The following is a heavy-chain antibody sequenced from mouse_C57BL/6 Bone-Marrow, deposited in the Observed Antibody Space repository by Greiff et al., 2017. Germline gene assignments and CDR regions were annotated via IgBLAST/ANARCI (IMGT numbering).Heavy chain of an antibody. J-gene: IGHJ2*01. CDR3: ACLGYDEGGYFDY. CDR2: IDPNSGGT. Sequence: VQLQQPGAELVKPGASVKLSCKASGYTFTSYWMHWVKQRPGRGLEWIGRIDPNSGGTKYNEKFKSKATLTVDKPSSPAYMQLSSLTSEDSAVSVCACLGYDEGGYFDYWGQGTTLTVSS. V-gene: IGHV1-72*01. CDR1: GYTFTSYW. D-gene: IGHD2-2*01.